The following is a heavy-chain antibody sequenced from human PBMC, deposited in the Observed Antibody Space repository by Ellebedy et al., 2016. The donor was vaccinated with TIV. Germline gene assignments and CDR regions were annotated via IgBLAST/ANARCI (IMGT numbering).Heavy chain of an antibody. CDR3: ARGHTESYFAAPDY. CDR1: GGSISSYYY. V-gene: IGHV4-4*07. CDR2: IQTSWNT. Sequence: MPSETLSLTCTVSGGSISSYYYWSWIRQPAGKGLEWIGRIQTSWNTNYNPSLKSRVTMSVDTSKNQFSLKLTSVTAADTAVYYCARGHTESYFAAPDYWGQGTLVTVSS. J-gene: IGHJ4*02. D-gene: IGHD1-26*01.